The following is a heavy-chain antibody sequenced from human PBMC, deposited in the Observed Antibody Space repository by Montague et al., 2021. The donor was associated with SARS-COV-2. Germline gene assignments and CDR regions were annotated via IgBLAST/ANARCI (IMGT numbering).Heavy chain of an antibody. D-gene: IGHD3-9*01. CDR2: IHSAGRGT. CDR3: AKVGDILTGYSLINLDA. Sequence: SLRLSCAASGFTFTNSSMSWVRQAPGKGLDWVSVIHSAGRGTYYADSAQGRFTISRDNLKHTVYLQMNNLRDVDTAVYYCAKVGDILTGYSLINLDAWGQGTLVGVSS. CDR1: GFTFTNSS. V-gene: IGHV3-23*03. J-gene: IGHJ5*02.